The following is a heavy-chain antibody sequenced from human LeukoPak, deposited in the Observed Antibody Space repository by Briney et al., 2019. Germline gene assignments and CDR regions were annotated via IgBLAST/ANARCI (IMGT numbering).Heavy chain of an antibody. J-gene: IGHJ4*02. CDR2: ISDYNGNT. V-gene: IGHV1-18*01. CDR1: GYTSTNYR. CDR3: ARVTPFSSGWYY. D-gene: IGHD6-19*01. Sequence: GSLKVSCKASGYTSTNYRISWVRQAPEQGLEWMGWISDYNGNTNYAQKLQGRVTMTTDSSKSTVYMELRSLRSDDTAVYYCARVTPFSSGWYYWGQGTLVTVSS.